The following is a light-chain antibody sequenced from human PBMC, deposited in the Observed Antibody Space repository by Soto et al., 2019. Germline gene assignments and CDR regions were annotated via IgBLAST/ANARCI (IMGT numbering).Light chain of an antibody. CDR1: SSDVGAYNY. J-gene: IGLJ3*02. CDR2: EVN. V-gene: IGLV2-8*01. CDR3: TSRAGHPLL. Sequence: QSALTQPPSASGSPGQPVTISCTRTSSDVGAYNYVSWYQQHPGKAPKLMIYEVNKQPSGLPDRFSGSKSGNTASLTVSGLHDEDEADYYCTSRAGHPLLFGGGTKLTVL.